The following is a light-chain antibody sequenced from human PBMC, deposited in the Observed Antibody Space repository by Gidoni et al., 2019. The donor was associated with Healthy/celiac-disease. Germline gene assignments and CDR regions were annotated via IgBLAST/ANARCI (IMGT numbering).Light chain of an antibody. CDR3: QQYGSSPLT. Sequence: EIVLTQSPGTLALSPGERATLSCSASQSVSSSYLAWYQQKPGQATRLLIYGASSRATGIPDRFSGSGSGTDFTRTISRLEPEDFAVYYCQQYGSSPLTFGGGTKVEIK. CDR1: QSVSSSY. CDR2: GAS. J-gene: IGKJ4*01. V-gene: IGKV3-20*01.